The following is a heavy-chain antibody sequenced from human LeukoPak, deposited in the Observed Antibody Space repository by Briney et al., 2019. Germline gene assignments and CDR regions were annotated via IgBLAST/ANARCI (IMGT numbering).Heavy chain of an antibody. CDR1: GFTLSGYT. CDR3: AKAGPSLVRGLIRGGARYYYNYIDV. J-gene: IGHJ6*03. D-gene: IGHD3-10*01. CDR2: ISGNGGST. V-gene: IGHV3-23*01. Sequence: GGSLRLSCAASGFTLSGYTMNWVRQAPGKGLEWVSAISGNGGSTYYADSVKGRFAISRDTSKNTLYLQMNSLRAEDTAVYYCAKAGPSLVRGLIRGGARYYYNYIDVWGKGTTVTISS.